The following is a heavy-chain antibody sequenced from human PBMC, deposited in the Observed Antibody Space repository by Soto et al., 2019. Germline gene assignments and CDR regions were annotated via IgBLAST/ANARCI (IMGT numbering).Heavy chain of an antibody. CDR3: ARRGSR. V-gene: IGHV3-48*03. CDR2: IHPGGQTI. J-gene: IGHJ3*01. D-gene: IGHD2-15*01. CDR1: GFTFSSSE. Sequence: PXGSLRLSCAASGFTFSSSEMYWVRQAPGKGLEWISYIHPGGQTIFYAESVKGRFTISRDNAKHSVYLQMNSLRAEDTAVYYCARRGSRWGRGTKVTVSS.